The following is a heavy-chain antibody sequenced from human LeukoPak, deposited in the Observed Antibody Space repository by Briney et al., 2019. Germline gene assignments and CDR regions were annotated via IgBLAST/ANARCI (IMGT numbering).Heavy chain of an antibody. CDR3: ARWYYYDSSGYYLWYFDY. V-gene: IGHV3-23*01. J-gene: IGHJ4*02. CDR1: GFTFSSYA. D-gene: IGHD3-22*01. CDR2: ISGSGGST. Sequence: PGGSLRLSCAASGFTFSSYAMSWVRQAPGKGLEWVSAISGSGGSTYYADSVKGRFTIPRDNSKNTLYLQMNSLRAEDTAVYYCARWYYYDSSGYYLWYFDYWGQGTLVTVSS.